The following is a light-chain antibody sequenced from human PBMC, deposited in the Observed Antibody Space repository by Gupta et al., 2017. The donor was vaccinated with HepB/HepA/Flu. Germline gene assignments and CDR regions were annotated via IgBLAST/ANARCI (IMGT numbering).Light chain of an antibody. CDR2: AAS. V-gene: IGKV1-5*03. J-gene: IGKJ1*01. Sequence: DIQMTQSPSTLSASVGDRVTITCRASQSVGSWLAWYQQKPGRAPNLLIYAASILESGVPYRVSGSGYGTEFTLTINGLQPDDFATYYCQQYKSFRTFGRGTNVELK. CDR3: QQYKSFRT. CDR1: QSVGSW.